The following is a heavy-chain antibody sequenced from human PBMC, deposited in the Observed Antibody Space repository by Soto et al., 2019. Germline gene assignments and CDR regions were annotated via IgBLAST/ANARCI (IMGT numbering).Heavy chain of an antibody. Sequence: ASVKVSCKASGYTFTSYAMHWVRQAPGQRLEWMGWINAGNGNTKYSQKFQGRVTITRDTSASTAYMELSSLRSEDTAVYYCARRVSSTSFYYYGMNVWDQGTTITFPS. D-gene: IGHD2-2*01. V-gene: IGHV1-3*01. CDR1: GYTFTSYA. CDR2: INAGNGNT. CDR3: ARRVSSTSFYYYGMNV. J-gene: IGHJ6*02.